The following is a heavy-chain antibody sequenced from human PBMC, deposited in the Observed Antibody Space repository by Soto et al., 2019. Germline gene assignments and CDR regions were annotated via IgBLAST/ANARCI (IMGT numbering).Heavy chain of an antibody. Sequence: QVQLVQSGAEVKKPGATVKVSCKASGYTLTSYGISWVRQAPGQGLEWMGWISAYNGNTNYAQKLQGRVTMTTDTSTSTAYMELRSLRSDDTAVYYCARLRMTYYDFWSGYYGSYYFDYWGQGTLVTVSS. D-gene: IGHD3-3*01. J-gene: IGHJ4*02. CDR2: ISAYNGNT. V-gene: IGHV1-18*01. CDR1: GYTLTSYG. CDR3: ARLRMTYYDFWSGYYGSYYFDY.